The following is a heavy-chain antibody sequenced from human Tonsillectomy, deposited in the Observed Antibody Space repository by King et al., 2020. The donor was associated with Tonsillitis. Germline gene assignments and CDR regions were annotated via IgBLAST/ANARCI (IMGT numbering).Heavy chain of an antibody. D-gene: IGHD2-8*01. Sequence: VQLVESGGGLVQPGRSLRLSCAASGFHLDDYAMHWVRQAPGKGLEWVSGISWNSGSIGYADSVKGRFTISRDNAKNSLYLQMYSLSAEDTALYYCAKDMSTVYCNNGVCFFGAFDIWGQGTMITVSS. CDR3: AKDMSTVYCNNGVCFFGAFDI. V-gene: IGHV3-9*01. J-gene: IGHJ3*02. CDR2: ISWNSGSI. CDR1: GFHLDDYA.